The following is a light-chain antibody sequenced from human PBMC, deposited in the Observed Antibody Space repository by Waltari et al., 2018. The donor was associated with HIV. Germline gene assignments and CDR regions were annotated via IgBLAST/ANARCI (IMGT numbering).Light chain of an antibody. Sequence: QSALTQPASVSGSPGQSITISCPGTSRDVGRYNLVSWSQQHPGKAPKLMIYEVSKRPSGVSNRFSGSKSGNTASLTISGLQAEDEADYYCCSYAGSGDVFGTGTKVTVL. V-gene: IGLV2-23*02. CDR1: SRDVGRYNL. CDR3: CSYAGSGDV. CDR2: EVS. J-gene: IGLJ1*01.